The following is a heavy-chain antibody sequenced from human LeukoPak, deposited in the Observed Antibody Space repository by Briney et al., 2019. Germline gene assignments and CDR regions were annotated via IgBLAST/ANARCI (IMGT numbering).Heavy chain of an antibody. CDR3: ARLFTRAWEYRYGMDV. CDR2: IYLDGIT. J-gene: IGHJ6*02. Sequence: SETLSLTCTVSGGSIRTDGSYWAWIRQPPGKGLEWIGSIYLDGITHYNSSLQSRVTLSIDTSKNQFALKLTSVSAADTAVFYCARLFTRAWEYRYGMDVWGQGTAVTVSS. D-gene: IGHD1-26*01. CDR1: GGSIRTDGSY. V-gene: IGHV4-39*01.